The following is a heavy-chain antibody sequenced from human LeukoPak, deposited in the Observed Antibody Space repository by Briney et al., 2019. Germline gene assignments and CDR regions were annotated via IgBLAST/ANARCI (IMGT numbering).Heavy chain of an antibody. V-gene: IGHV3-23*01. Sequence: PGGSLRLSCAASGFTFSSHAMSWVRQAPGKGLEWVSAISGSGGSTYYADSVKGRFTISRDNSKNTLYLQMNSLRAEDTAVYYCAKDSKITFGGVIVILPFDYWGQGTLVTVSS. CDR1: GFTFSSHA. CDR3: AKDSKITFGGVIVILPFDY. J-gene: IGHJ4*02. D-gene: IGHD3-16*02. CDR2: ISGSGGST.